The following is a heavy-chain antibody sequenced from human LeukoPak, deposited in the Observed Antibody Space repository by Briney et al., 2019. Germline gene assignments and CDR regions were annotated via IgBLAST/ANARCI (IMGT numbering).Heavy chain of an antibody. V-gene: IGHV4-4*02. J-gene: IGHJ4*02. D-gene: IGHD3-9*01. CDR3: ARNDILTGSFDY. CDR2: IYYSGST. CDR1: GGSISSSNW. Sequence: PSETLSLTCAVSGGSISSSNWWSWVRQPPGKGLEWIGYIYYSGSTNYNPSLKSRVTISVDTSKNQFSLKLSSVTAADTAVYYCARNDILTGSFDYWGQGTLVTVSS.